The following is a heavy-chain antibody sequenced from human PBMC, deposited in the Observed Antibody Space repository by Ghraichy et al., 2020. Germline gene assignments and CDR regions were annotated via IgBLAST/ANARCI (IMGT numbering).Heavy chain of an antibody. CDR1: GDSIISGGSS. J-gene: IGHJ5*02. V-gene: IGHV4-31*03. Sequence: SETLSLTCSVSGDSIISGGSSWNWIRQYSGKDLEWIGYIFSSGSTYYSPSLKSRVTISVDTSNNQFSLRLSSVTAADSAVYYCARGHTPYVYLAAPDWFDPGGQGTLVTVSS. CDR3: ARGHTPYVYLAAPDWFDP. CDR2: IFSSGST. D-gene: IGHD5-18*01.